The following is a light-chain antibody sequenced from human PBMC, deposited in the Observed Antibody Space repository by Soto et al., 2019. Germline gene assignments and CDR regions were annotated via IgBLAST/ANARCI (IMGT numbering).Light chain of an antibody. V-gene: IGKV3-15*01. CDR1: QRVSSN. J-gene: IGKJ1*01. Sequence: EIVMTQSPATLSVTPGERATLSCRASQRVSSNLAWYQQKPGQAPRLLIYGASTRATAIPARFSGSGSGTEFTLTISSLQSEDFAVYYCQQYNNWPVTFGQGTKVEI. CDR3: QQYNNWPVT. CDR2: GAS.